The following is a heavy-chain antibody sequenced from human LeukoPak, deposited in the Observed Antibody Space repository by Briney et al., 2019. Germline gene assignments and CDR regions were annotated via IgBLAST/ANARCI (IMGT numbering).Heavy chain of an antibody. D-gene: IGHD6-6*01. Sequence: GGSLRLSCAASGFTFSSYEMNWVRQAPGKGLAWVSYISRSGSSIYYTDSVKGRFTISRDKAKISLYLQMNSLRAEDTAVYYFARDRAYSISSFGRSVDYWGQGTLVTVSS. CDR1: GFTFSSYE. CDR2: ISRSGSSI. V-gene: IGHV3-48*03. J-gene: IGHJ4*02. CDR3: ARDRAYSISSFGRSVDY.